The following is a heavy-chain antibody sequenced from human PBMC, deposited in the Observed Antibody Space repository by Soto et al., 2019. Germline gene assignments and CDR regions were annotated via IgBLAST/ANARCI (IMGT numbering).Heavy chain of an antibody. V-gene: IGHV4-59*11. Sequence: QVYLQESGPGLVKPSETLSLTCTVSGGSISSHYWSWIRQPPGKGLEWIGYIYYSVSTKYKPSLKSRVTITVDTPKNQLSPKLNSVTAADTAVYYCARAYDSRIPFDQWGQGILVTVSS. CDR1: GGSISSHY. CDR3: ARAYDSRIPFDQ. D-gene: IGHD3-9*01. CDR2: IYYSVST. J-gene: IGHJ4*02.